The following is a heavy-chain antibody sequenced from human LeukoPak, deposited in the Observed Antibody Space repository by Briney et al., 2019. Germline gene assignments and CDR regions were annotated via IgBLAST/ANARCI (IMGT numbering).Heavy chain of an antibody. CDR2: ISGSGGST. CDR1: GFTFSSYA. CDR3: AKDRGAHYDFWSGLNWFDP. J-gene: IGHJ5*02. Sequence: GGSLRLSCAASGFTFSSYAMSWVRQAPGKGLEWVSAISGSGGSTYYADSVKGRFTISRDNSKNTPYLQMNSLRAEDTAVYYCAKDRGAHYDFWSGLNWFDPWGQGTLVTVSS. V-gene: IGHV3-23*01. D-gene: IGHD3-3*01.